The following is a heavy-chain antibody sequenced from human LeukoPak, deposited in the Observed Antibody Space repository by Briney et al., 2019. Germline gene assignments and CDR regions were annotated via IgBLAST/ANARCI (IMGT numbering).Heavy chain of an antibody. D-gene: IGHD3-22*01. CDR2: IYPGDSDT. CDR3: ARSSDSSGYYDYFDY. V-gene: IGHV5-51*01. J-gene: IGHJ4*02. CDR1: GYSFTSYW. Sequence: GESLKISCKGSGYSFTSYWIGWVRQMPGKGLEWMAIIYPGDSDTRYSPSLEGQVTISADKSISTAYLQWSSLKASDTAMNYCARSSDSSGYYDYFDYWGQGTLVTVSS.